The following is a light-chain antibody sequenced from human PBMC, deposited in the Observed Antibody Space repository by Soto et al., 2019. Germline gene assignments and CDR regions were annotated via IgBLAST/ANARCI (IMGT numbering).Light chain of an antibody. J-gene: IGKJ1*01. Sequence: DIQMTQSPSTLSASVGDRVAITCRASQHIANWLAWYQQKPGKVPKLLVSKTSSLESGVPSRFSGGGSGREFTLTISSLQPDDFATYYCQQYNSYPWTFGQGTKVEIK. CDR3: QQYNSYPWT. V-gene: IGKV1-5*03. CDR1: QHIANW. CDR2: KTS.